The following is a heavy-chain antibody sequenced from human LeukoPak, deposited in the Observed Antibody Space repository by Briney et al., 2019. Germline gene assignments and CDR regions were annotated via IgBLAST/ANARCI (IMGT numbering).Heavy chain of an antibody. D-gene: IGHD5-24*01. CDR3: ATHGRVESFDY. J-gene: IGHJ4*02. CDR2: INHSGST. CDR1: GGSFSGYY. Sequence: SETLSLTCAVYGGSFSGYYWSWIRQPPGKGLEWIGEINHSGSTNYNPSLKSRVTISVDTSKNQFSLKLSSVTAADTAVCYCATHGRVESFDYWGQGTLVTVSS. V-gene: IGHV4-34*01.